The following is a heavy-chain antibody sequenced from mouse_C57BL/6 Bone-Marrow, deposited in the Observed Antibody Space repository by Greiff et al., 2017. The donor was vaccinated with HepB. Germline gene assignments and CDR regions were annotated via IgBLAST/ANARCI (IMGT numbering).Heavy chain of an antibody. J-gene: IGHJ3*01. CDR1: GFNIKDDY. CDR2: IDPENGDT. D-gene: IGHD2-2*01. Sequence: EVQLQQSGAELVRPGASVKLSCTASGFNIKDDYMHWVKQRPEQGLEWIGWIDPENGDTEYASKFQGKATITADTSSNTAYLQLSSLTSEDAAVYYCTTDGYDYWFAYWGQGTLVTVSA. V-gene: IGHV14-4*01. CDR3: TTDGYDYWFAY.